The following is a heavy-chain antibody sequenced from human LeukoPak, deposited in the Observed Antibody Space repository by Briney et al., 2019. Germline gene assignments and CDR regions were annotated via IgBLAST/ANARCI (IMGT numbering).Heavy chain of an antibody. V-gene: IGHV4-59*08. CDR2: IYYSVST. CDR1: GGSISSYY. CDR3: ARHSGRQLVRRYFDY. D-gene: IGHD6-13*01. Sequence: SETLSLTCTVSGGSISSYYWSWIRQPPGKGLEWIGYIYYSVSTNYNPSLKSRVTISVDTSKNQFSLKLSSVTAADTAVYYCARHSGRQLVRRYFDYWGQGTLVTVSS. J-gene: IGHJ4*02.